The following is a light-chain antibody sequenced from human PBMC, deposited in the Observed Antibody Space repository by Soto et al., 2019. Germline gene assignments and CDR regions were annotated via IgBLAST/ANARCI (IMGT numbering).Light chain of an antibody. V-gene: IGKV1-39*01. CDR1: QSISSY. Sequence: DIPITQFPSSLSATVGDRGTITCPASQSISSYLNWYQQKPGKAPKLLIYAASSLESGVPSRFSGSGSGTDFTLTISSLQPEDFATYYCQQNYSNPMITFGHGTKVDIK. J-gene: IGKJ3*01. CDR2: AAS. CDR3: QQNYSNPMIT.